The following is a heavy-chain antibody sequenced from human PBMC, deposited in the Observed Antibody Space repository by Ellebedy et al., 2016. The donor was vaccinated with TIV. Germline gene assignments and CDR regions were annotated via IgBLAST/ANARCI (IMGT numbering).Heavy chain of an antibody. V-gene: IGHV3-11*01. CDR2: ISSSGSTI. CDR1: GFTFSRYW. D-gene: IGHD3-10*01. J-gene: IGHJ4*02. CDR3: ARKYTYGFN. Sequence: GGSLRLSCAASGFTFSRYWMHWVRQAPGKGLEWVSYISSSGSTIYYADSVKGRFTISRDNAKNSLYLQMNSLRAEDTAVYYCARKYTYGFNWGQGTLVTVSS.